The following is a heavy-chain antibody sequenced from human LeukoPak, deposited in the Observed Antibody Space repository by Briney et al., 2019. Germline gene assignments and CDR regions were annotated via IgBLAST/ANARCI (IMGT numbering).Heavy chain of an antibody. V-gene: IGHV4-39*07. CDR3: AGYTYYDFWSGYLDAFDI. Sequence: PSETLSLTCTVSGGSISSSSYYWGWIRQPPGKGLEWIGSIYYSGSTYYNPSLKSRVTISVDTSKNQFSLKLSSVTAADTAVYYCAGYTYYDFWSGYLDAFDIWGQGTMVTVSS. D-gene: IGHD3-3*01. J-gene: IGHJ3*02. CDR1: GGSISSSSYY. CDR2: IYYSGST.